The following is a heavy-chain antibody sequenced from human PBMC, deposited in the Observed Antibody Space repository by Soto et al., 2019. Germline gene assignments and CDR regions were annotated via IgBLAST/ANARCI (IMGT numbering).Heavy chain of an antibody. CDR2: IKQDGSEK. CDR1: GFTFSSYW. V-gene: IGHV3-7*01. CDR3: ARPPDIVVVPADHWFDP. J-gene: IGHJ5*02. D-gene: IGHD2-2*01. Sequence: GSLRLSCAASGFTFSSYWMSWVRQAPGKGLEWVANIKQDGSEKYYVDSVKGRFTISRDNAKNSLYLQMNSLRAEDTAVYYCARPPDIVVVPADHWFDPWGQGTLVTVSS.